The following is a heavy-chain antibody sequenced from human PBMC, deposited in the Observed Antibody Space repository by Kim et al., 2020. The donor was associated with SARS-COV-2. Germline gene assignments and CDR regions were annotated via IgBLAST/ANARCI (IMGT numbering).Heavy chain of an antibody. J-gene: IGHJ6*02. D-gene: IGHD2-15*01. CDR3: ARGVVVAAQVYYYGMDV. Sequence: SLKVSCKASGGTFSSYAISWVRQAPGQGLEWMGGIIPIFGTANYAQKFQGRVTITADESTSTAYMELSSLRSEDTAVYYCARGVVVAAQVYYYGMDVWGQGTTVTVSS. V-gene: IGHV1-69*13. CDR1: GGTFSSYA. CDR2: IIPIFGTA.